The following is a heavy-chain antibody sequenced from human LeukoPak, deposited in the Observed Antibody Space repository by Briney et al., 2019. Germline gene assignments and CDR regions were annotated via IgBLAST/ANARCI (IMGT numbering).Heavy chain of an antibody. V-gene: IGHV1-18*01. D-gene: IGHD6-13*01. CDR1: GYIFTNFG. J-gene: IGHJ4*02. Sequence: ASVKVSCKASGYIFTNFGISWVRQARGQGLEWMGWISGYNGNTKYVQKFQGRVTMTTDTSTSTAYMELRSLRSDDTAVYYCARATAYSSSPLYFDYWGQGTLVTVSS. CDR3: ARATAYSSSPLYFDY. CDR2: ISGYNGNT.